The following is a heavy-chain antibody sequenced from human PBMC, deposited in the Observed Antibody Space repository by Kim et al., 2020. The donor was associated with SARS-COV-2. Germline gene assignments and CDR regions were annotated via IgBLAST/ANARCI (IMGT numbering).Heavy chain of an antibody. CDR3: ARENSVDTALDY. CDR1: GFTFSSYV. V-gene: IGHV3-30*04. J-gene: IGHJ4*02. Sequence: GGSLRLSCAASGFTFSSYVMHWVRQAPGKGLEWVAVISYDGSNKYYADSMKGRFTISRDNSKNTLYLQMDSLRAEDTAVYHCARENSVDTALDYWGQGT. CDR2: ISYDGSNK. D-gene: IGHD5-18*01.